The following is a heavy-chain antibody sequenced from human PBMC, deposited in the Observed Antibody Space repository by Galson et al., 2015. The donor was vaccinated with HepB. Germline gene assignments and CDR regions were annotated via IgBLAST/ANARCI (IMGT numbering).Heavy chain of an antibody. V-gene: IGHV5-51*01. D-gene: IGHD3-22*01. CDR2: IYPGDSDT. CDR1: GYTFARYW. Sequence: QSGAEVKKPGESLKISCQGSGYTFARYWIGWVRQMPGKGLEWMGIIYPGDSDTRYNPSFQGQVTISADKSISTAYLQWSSLKASDTAMYYCTRHLNYYDSSGYFPLDYSGQGTLVTVSS. J-gene: IGHJ4*02. CDR3: TRHLNYYDSSGYFPLDY.